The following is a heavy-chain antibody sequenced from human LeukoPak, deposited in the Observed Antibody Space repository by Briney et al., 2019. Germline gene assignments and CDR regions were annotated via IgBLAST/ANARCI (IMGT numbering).Heavy chain of an antibody. J-gene: IGHJ4*02. V-gene: IGHV5-51*01. CDR3: ARGSTRRDGYNYYFDY. D-gene: IGHD5-24*01. CDR1: GYTFTGYY. Sequence: KVSCKASGYTFTGYYMHWVRQMPGKGLEWMGIIYPGDSDTRYSPPFQGQVTISADKSISTAYLQWSSLKASDTAMYYCARGSTRRDGYNYYFDYWGQGTLVTVSS. CDR2: IYPGDSDT.